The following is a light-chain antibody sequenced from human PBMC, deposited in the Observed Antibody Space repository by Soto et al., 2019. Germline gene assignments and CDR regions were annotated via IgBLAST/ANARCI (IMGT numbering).Light chain of an antibody. J-gene: IGKJ1*01. CDR3: QQDYNLPLT. CDR2: GAS. V-gene: IGKV3D-7*01. CDR1: QSVSSSY. Sequence: PGERVTLSCRASQSVSSSYLTWYQQKPGQAPRLLIYGASTRATGIPARFSGSGSGTDFTLTISSLQPEDFAVYYCQQDYNLPLTFGHGTKVDIK.